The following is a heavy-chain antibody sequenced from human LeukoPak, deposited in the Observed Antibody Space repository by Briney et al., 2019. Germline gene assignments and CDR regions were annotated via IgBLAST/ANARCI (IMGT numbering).Heavy chain of an antibody. V-gene: IGHV4-34*01. CDR3: ASHDYVRVEYDY. D-gene: IGHD3-16*01. Sequence: SETLSLTCAVYGGSFSGYYWSWIRQPPGKGLEWIGEINHSGSTNYNPSLKSRVTISVDTSKNQFSLKLSSVTAADTAVYYCASHDYVRVEYDYWGQGTLVTVSS. CDR2: INHSGST. J-gene: IGHJ4*02. CDR1: GGSFSGYY.